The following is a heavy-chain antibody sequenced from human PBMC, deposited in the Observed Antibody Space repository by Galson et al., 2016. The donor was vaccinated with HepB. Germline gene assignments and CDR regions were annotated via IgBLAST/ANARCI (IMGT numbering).Heavy chain of an antibody. CDR2: TFYTGTT. CDR1: GGSITRSGFY. D-gene: IGHD1-26*01. V-gene: IGHV4-39*02. Sequence: SETLSLTCTVSGGSITRSGFYWGWIRQPPGKGLEWVGSTFYTGTTSYYPSLKSRATISLDTSKNHFSLRLSSLTAADTAVYYCASHSTIVGAAYFQHWGQGTLVTVPS. CDR3: ASHSTIVGAAYFQH. J-gene: IGHJ1*01.